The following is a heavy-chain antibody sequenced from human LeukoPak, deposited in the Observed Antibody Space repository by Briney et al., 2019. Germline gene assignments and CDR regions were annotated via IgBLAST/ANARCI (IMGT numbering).Heavy chain of an antibody. V-gene: IGHV3-21*01. CDR1: GFTFSSYS. D-gene: IGHD3-10*01. CDR3: AKRYGSGSDY. CDR2: ISSSSSYI. J-gene: IGHJ4*02. Sequence: PGGSLRLSCAASGFTFSSYSMNWVRQAPGKGLEWVSSISSSSSYIYYADSVKGRFTISRDNSKNTLYLQMNSLRAEDTAVYYCAKRYGSGSDYWGQGTLVTVSS.